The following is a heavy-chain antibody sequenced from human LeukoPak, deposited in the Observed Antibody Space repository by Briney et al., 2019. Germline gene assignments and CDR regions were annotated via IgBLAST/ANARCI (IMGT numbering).Heavy chain of an antibody. V-gene: IGHV3-15*07. J-gene: IGHJ4*02. CDR2: IKSKTDGGTT. D-gene: IGHD4-11*01. CDR3: THYTVTTSFDY. Sequence: GSLRLSCAASGFTVSNAWMNWVHQAPGKGLEWVGRIKSKTDGGTTDYAAPVKGRFTISRDDSKNTLFLQMNSLKTEDTAVYYCTHYTVTTSFDYWGQGTLVTVSS. CDR1: GFTVSNAW.